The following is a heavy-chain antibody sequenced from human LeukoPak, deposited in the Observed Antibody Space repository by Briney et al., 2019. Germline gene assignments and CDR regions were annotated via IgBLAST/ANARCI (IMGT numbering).Heavy chain of an antibody. V-gene: IGHV3-23*01. CDR3: AKLKHYYDSSGYLGY. CDR2: ISGSGGST. Sequence: GGSLRLSCAASGFTFSSYAMSWVRQAPGKGLEWVSAISGSGGSTYYADSVKGRFTISRDNSKNTLYLQMNSLRAEDTAVYYCAKLKHYYDSSGYLGYWGQGTLVTVSS. J-gene: IGHJ4*02. D-gene: IGHD3-22*01. CDR1: GFTFSSYA.